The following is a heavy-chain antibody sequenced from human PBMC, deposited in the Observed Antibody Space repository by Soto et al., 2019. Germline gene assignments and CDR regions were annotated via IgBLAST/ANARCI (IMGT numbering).Heavy chain of an antibody. Sequence: PSETLSLTCTVSGGSISSRNYYWGWIRQPPGKGLEWIGSIYYSGSTYYDPSLKSRVTISVDTSKSQFSLKLDSVTAADTAVYYCARQYSAGWSHYFDYWGQGTLVTVSS. D-gene: IGHD6-19*01. V-gene: IGHV4-39*01. CDR2: IYYSGST. CDR1: GGSISSRNYY. J-gene: IGHJ4*02. CDR3: ARQYSAGWSHYFDY.